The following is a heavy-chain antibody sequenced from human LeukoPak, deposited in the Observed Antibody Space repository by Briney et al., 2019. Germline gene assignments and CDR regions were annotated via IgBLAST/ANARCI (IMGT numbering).Heavy chain of an antibody. CDR1: VHTLSIYN. CDR2: INPSGGT. CDR3: AREGVAATGLDY. Sequence: ATVNVSCKASVHTLSIYNMHWVRQAPGQGREWMGIINPSGGTSYAQKFQGRVTMTRDTSTTPLYMGLSSLRSEDTAVYYCAREGVAATGLDYWGQGTLVTVSS. J-gene: IGHJ4*02. D-gene: IGHD6-13*01. V-gene: IGHV1-46*01.